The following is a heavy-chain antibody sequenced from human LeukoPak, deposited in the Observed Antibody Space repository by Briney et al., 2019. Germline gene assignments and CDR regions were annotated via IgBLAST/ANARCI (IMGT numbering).Heavy chain of an antibody. V-gene: IGHV3-7*03. CDR3: ARRRGYSYGRNNYYFDY. Sequence: GGSLRLSCAASGFNFGNYWMSWVRQTPGKGLEWVANINRDGSEKYYVDSVEGQFTISRDNAKNSLFLQMNSLRVEDTAVYYCARRRGYSYGRNNYYFDYWGQGTLVTVSS. D-gene: IGHD5-18*01. CDR2: INRDGSEK. CDR1: GFNFGNYW. J-gene: IGHJ4*02.